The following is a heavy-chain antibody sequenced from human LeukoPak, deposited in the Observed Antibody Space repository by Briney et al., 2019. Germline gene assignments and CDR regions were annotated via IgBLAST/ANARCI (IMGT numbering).Heavy chain of an antibody. CDR2: IRTDGSSQ. CDR1: GFTFSNYG. CDR3: ARDGVASIDY. Sequence: GGSLRLSCAASGFTFSNYGMPWVRQAPGKGLEWVAFIRTDGSSQYYADSVKGRFTISRDNSKNTLYLQMDSLRAEGSAVYYCARDGVASIDYWGQGTLVTVSS. D-gene: IGHD3-3*01. J-gene: IGHJ4*02. V-gene: IGHV3-30*02.